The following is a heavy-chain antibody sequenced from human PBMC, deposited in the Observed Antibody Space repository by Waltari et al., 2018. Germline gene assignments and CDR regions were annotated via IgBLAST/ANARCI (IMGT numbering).Heavy chain of an antibody. Sequence: QVQLQQWGAGLLKPSETLSLTCAVYGRSFSGYYWGWIRQSPGKGLEWTGEINHSGSTNYNPSLKSRVTISVDTSKNQFSLKVSSVTAADTAVYYCARQFSSGWYSEYWGQGTLVIVSS. CDR2: INHSGST. CDR3: ARQFSSGWYSEY. D-gene: IGHD6-19*01. V-gene: IGHV4-34*01. CDR1: GRSFSGYY. J-gene: IGHJ4*02.